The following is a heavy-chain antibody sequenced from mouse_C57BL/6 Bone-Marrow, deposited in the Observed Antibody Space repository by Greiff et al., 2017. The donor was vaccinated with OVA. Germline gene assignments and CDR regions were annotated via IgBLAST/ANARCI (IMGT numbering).Heavy chain of an antibody. CDR1: GYTFTSYW. V-gene: IGHV1-61*01. Sequence: QVQLQQPGAELVRPGSSVKLSCKASGYTFTSYWMDWVQQRPGQGLEWIGNIYPSDSETHYNQKFKDKATLTVDKSSSTAYMQLSSLTSEDSAVYYCARGGLGSRLREFDYWGQGTTLTVSS. CDR2: IYPSDSET. J-gene: IGHJ2*01. CDR3: ARGGLGSRLREFDY. D-gene: IGHD2-2*01.